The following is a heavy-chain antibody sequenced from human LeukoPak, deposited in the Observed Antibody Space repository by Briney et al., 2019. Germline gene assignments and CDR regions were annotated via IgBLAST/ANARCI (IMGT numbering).Heavy chain of an antibody. CDR1: GFTFSSYW. D-gene: IGHD5-18*01. V-gene: IGHV3-7*03. J-gene: IGHJ3*02. Sequence: GGSLRLSCAASGFTFSSYWMTWVRQAPGKGLEWVANIKQDGSEEYYVDSVKGRFTISRDNSKNTLYLQMNSLRAEDTAVYYCAKDRWIQLWRGTFDIWGQGTMVTVSS. CDR3: AKDRWIQLWRGTFDI. CDR2: IKQDGSEE.